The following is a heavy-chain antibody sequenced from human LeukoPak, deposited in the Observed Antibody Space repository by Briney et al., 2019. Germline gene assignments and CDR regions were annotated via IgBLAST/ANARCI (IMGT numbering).Heavy chain of an antibody. CDR1: GFTFSSYA. Sequence: GRSLRLSCAASGFTFSSYAMHWVRQAPGKGLEWVAVISYDGSNKYYADSVKGRFTISRDNSKNTLYLQMNSLRAGGTAVYYCARDGPDSSPSWKAFDIWGQGTKVTVSS. CDR3: ARDGPDSSPSWKAFDI. D-gene: IGHD3-22*01. V-gene: IGHV3-30-3*01. J-gene: IGHJ3*02. CDR2: ISYDGSNK.